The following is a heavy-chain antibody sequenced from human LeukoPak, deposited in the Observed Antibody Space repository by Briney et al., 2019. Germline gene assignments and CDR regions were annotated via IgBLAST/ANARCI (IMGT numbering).Heavy chain of an antibody. J-gene: IGHJ5*02. D-gene: IGHD3-3*01. CDR3: ARHLHLEWLFPPGGWFDP. CDR1: GGSISSGGYS. V-gene: IGHV4-30-2*01. Sequence: PSETLSLTCAVSGGSISSGGYSWSWIRQPPGKGLEWIGYIYHTGSTYYNPSLKSRVTISVDTSKNQFSLKLSSVTAADTAVYYCARHLHLEWLFPPGGWFDPWGQGTLVTVSS. CDR2: IYHTGST.